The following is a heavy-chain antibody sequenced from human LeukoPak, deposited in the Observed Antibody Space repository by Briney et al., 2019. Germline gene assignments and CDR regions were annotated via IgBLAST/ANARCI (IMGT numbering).Heavy chain of an antibody. J-gene: IGHJ4*02. V-gene: IGHV3-30-3*02. D-gene: IGHD2-8*02. Sequence: GGSLRLSCAASGFTFSSYAMHWVRQAPGKGLEWVAVISYDGSNKYYADSVKGRFTISRDNSKNTLYLQMNSLSADDTAIYYCAKRYCTGGSCCPDYWGQGTLVTVSS. CDR2: ISYDGSNK. CDR3: AKRYCTGGSCCPDY. CDR1: GFTFSSYA.